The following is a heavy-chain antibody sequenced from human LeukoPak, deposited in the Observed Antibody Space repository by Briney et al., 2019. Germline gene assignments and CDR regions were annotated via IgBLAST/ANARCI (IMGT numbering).Heavy chain of an antibody. V-gene: IGHV3-66*01. CDR1: EFTVGTNY. J-gene: IGHJ4*02. Sequence: GGSLRLSCAASEFTVGTNYMTWVRQAPGKGLEWVSIIYSTGGKYYADSVKGRFTISRDNSKHTLYLQMNSLRGDDTAVYYCARGSDGWFAFDYWGQGILVTVSS. CDR2: IYSTGGK. CDR3: ARGSDGWFAFDY. D-gene: IGHD6-19*01.